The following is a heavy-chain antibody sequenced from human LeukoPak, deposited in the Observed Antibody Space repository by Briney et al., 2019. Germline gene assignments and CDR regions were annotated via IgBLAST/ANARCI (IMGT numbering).Heavy chain of an antibody. CDR3: ARDLRDFWSGLQFDY. CDR1: GGTFSSYA. Sequence: GSSVKVSCKASGGTFSSYAISWVRQAPGQGLEWMGGIIPICGTASYAQKFQGRVTITADESTSTAYMELRSLRSEDTAVYYCARDLRDFWSGLQFDYWGQGTLVTVSS. J-gene: IGHJ4*02. D-gene: IGHD3-3*01. CDR2: IIPICGTA. V-gene: IGHV1-69*01.